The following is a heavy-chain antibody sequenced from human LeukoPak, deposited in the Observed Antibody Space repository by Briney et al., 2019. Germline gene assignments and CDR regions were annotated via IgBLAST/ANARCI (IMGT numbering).Heavy chain of an antibody. J-gene: IGHJ5*02. V-gene: IGHV1-69*04. D-gene: IGHD6-13*01. CDR3: ARDPRAGIAAAAMALVTSWFDP. CDR1: GGTFSSYA. Sequence: SVKVSCKASGGTFSSYAISWVRQAPGQGLEWMGRIIPILGIANYAQKFQGRVTITAVKSTSTAYMELWSLRSDDTAMYYCARDPRAGIAAAAMALVTSWFDPWGQGTLVTVSS. CDR2: IIPILGIA.